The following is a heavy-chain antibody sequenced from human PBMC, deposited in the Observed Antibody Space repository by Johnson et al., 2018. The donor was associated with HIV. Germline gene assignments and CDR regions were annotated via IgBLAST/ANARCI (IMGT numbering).Heavy chain of an antibody. CDR1: GFTVSSNY. V-gene: IGHV3-66*01. CDR2: IYSGGST. CDR3: ARDEVAGAFDI. J-gene: IGHJ3*02. Sequence: VQLVESGGGVVRPGGSLRLSCAASGFTVSSNYMSWVRQAPGKGLEWVSVIYSGGSTYYADSVKGRFTISRDNSKNTLYLQMNSLRAEDTAVYYCARDEVAGAFDIWGQGTMVTVSS.